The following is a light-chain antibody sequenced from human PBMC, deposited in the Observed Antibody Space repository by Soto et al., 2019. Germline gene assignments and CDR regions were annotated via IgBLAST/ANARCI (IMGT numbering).Light chain of an antibody. CDR2: GAS. Sequence: IVLTQSPGTLSLSPPERSALSFMASQSVSSSYLAWYQQRPGQAPRLVIYGASNRATGIPDRFSAWGSGTDFTLTISRLEPEDFAVYYCQQYTSSPLTFGQGTKVDIK. CDR1: QSVSSSY. J-gene: IGKJ1*01. V-gene: IGKV3-20*01. CDR3: QQYTSSPLT.